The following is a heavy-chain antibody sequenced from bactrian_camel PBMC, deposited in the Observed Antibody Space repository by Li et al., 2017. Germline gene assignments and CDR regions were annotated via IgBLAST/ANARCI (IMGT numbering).Heavy chain of an antibody. J-gene: IGHJ4*01. D-gene: IGHD7*01. Sequence: QVQLVESGGGSVQAGGSLTLSCSASESTYRSICMAWFRQAPGSQRETVAGVSRDGKTTYADSVKGRFTISKDNAKKSLYLQMNNLKPEDTAMYYCTKDRSYGTRNWVQSTRGQGTQVTVS. CDR1: ESTYRSIC. CDR2: VSRDGKT. V-gene: IGHV3S53*01. CDR3: TKDRSYGTRNWVQST.